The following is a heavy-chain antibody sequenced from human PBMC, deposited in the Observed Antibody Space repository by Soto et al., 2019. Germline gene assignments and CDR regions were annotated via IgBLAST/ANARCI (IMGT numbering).Heavy chain of an antibody. Sequence: GGSLRLSCAASGFTFSSYGMHWVRQAPGKGLEWVAVISYDGSNKYYADSVKGRFTISRDNSKNTLYLQMNSLRAEDTAVYYCAKGFDFWSGLYYGMDVWGQGTTVTVSS. J-gene: IGHJ6*02. CDR3: AKGFDFWSGLYYGMDV. CDR1: GFTFSSYG. V-gene: IGHV3-30*18. CDR2: ISYDGSNK. D-gene: IGHD3-3*01.